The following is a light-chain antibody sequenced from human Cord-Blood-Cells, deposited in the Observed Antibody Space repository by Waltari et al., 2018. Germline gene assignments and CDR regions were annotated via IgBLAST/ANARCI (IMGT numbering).Light chain of an antibody. Sequence: EIVLTQSPGTPSLSPGERATLSCRASQSVSSSYLAWYQQKPGQAPRLLIYGASSRATGIPDRVSGSGSGTDFTLTSSRLEPGDFAVYYCQKYGSSPGTFGQGTKVEIK. CDR3: QKYGSSPGT. CDR1: QSVSSSY. V-gene: IGKV3-20*01. CDR2: GAS. J-gene: IGKJ1*01.